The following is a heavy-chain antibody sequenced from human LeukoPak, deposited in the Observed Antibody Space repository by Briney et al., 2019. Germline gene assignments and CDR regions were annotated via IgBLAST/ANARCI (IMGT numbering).Heavy chain of an antibody. V-gene: IGHV3-73*01. Sequence: GGSLNLSCAASGFTFSGSAMHWVRQASGKGLEWVGRIRSKANSYATAYAASVKGRFTISRDDSKNTAYLQMNSLKTEDTAVYYCTRPYGDYVGFDYWGQGTLVTVSS. D-gene: IGHD4-17*01. CDR2: IRSKANSYAT. J-gene: IGHJ4*02. CDR1: GFTFSGSA. CDR3: TRPYGDYVGFDY.